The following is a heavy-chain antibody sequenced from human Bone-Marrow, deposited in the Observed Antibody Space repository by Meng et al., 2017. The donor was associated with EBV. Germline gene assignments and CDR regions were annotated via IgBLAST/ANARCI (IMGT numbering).Heavy chain of an antibody. CDR2: INHSGST. CDR3: ARGLEVAGYYYYYGMDV. D-gene: IGHD6-19*01. Sequence: QVQLQQWGAGLLKPSETLSLTCAVYGGSFSGYYWSWIRQPPGKGLEWIGEINHSGSTNYNPSLKSRVTISVDTSKNQFSLKLSSVTAADTAVYYCARGLEVAGYYYYYGMDVWGQGTTVTVSS. V-gene: IGHV4-34*01. J-gene: IGHJ6*02. CDR1: GGSFSGYY.